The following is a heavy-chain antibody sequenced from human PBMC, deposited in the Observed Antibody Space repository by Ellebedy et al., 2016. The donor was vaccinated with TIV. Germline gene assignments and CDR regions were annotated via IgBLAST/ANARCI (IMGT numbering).Heavy chain of an antibody. CDR3: ARGRPNYGDFPS. Sequence: GGSLRLSXAASGFTVSSNYISWVRQAPGKWLEWVSVIYAGGSTYYADSVRGRFTISRDNSNNIVYLQMDSMRAEDTALYYCARGRPNYGDFPSWGQGTLVTVSP. D-gene: IGHD3-10*01. J-gene: IGHJ1*01. CDR2: IYAGGST. CDR1: GFTVSSNY. V-gene: IGHV3-53*01.